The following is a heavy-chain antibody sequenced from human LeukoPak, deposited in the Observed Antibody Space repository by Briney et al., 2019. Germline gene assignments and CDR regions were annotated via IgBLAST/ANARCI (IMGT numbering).Heavy chain of an antibody. CDR1: GFTSSSNW. CDR3: ARSYDSSGYLGGYYFDY. CDR2: INEDGSTT. J-gene: IGHJ4*02. D-gene: IGHD3-22*01. V-gene: IGHV3-74*01. Sequence: GGSLRLSCAASGFTSSSNWMHWVRQAPGKGLVWVSRINEDGSTTNYADSVKGRSTIFRDNAKNTLYLQMNSLRAEDTAVYYCARSYDSSGYLGGYYFDYWGQGTLVTVSS.